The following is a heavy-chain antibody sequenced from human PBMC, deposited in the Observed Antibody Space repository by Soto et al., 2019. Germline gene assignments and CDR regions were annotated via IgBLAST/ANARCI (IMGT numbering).Heavy chain of an antibody. CDR3: ARSGRIAVAIAHSFDY. Sequence: ASVKVSCKASGYTFTGYYIHWVRQAPGQGLEWMGWINPNSGGTNYAQKFQGWVTMTRDTSISTASMELSRLKSDDTAVYYCARSGRIAVAIAHSFDYWGQGPLVTLSS. CDR2: INPNSGGT. D-gene: IGHD6-19*01. CDR1: GYTFTGYY. J-gene: IGHJ4*02. V-gene: IGHV1-2*04.